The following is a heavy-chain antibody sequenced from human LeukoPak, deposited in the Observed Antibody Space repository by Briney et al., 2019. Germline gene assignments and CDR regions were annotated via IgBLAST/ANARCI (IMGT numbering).Heavy chain of an antibody. CDR1: GGTFSSYA. CDR3: AKTYYDILTGYYFGWFDP. V-gene: IGHV1-69*13. J-gene: IGHJ5*02. CDR2: IIPIFGTA. Sequence: SVKVSCKASGGTFSSYAISWVRQAPGQGLEWMGGIIPIFGTANYAQKFQGRVTITADESTSTAYMELSSLRSEDTAVYYCAKTYYDILTGYYFGWFDPWAREPWSPSPQ. D-gene: IGHD3-9*01.